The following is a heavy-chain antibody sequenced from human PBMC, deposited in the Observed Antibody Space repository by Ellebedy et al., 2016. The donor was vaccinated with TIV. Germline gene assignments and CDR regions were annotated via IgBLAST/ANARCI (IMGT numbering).Heavy chain of an antibody. D-gene: IGHD2-15*01. J-gene: IGHJ3*02. Sequence: GESLKISCAASGFTISRHWMTWVRQGPGKGLEWVANINQDGGEKNYVDSVRGRFTISRDNAKNSLSLQMNSLRAEDTAVYYCARLIGGTCQCAFDIWGQGTLVTVSS. CDR3: ARLIGGTCQCAFDI. CDR2: INQDGGEK. V-gene: IGHV3-7*01. CDR1: GFTISRHW.